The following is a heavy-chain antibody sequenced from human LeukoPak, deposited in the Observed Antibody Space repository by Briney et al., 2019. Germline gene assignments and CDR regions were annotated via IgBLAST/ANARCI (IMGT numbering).Heavy chain of an antibody. CDR1: GGTFSSYA. CDR2: IIPIFDIT. D-gene: IGHD4-17*01. Sequence: SVKVSCKASGGTFSSYAINWVRQAPGQGLEWMGRIIPIFDITNYAQKFQDRVTITADKSTNTAYMELSSLRSEDTAVYFCARGLGTVTPPGASFDYWGQGTPVTVSS. V-gene: IGHV1-69*04. CDR3: ARGLGTVTPPGASFDY. J-gene: IGHJ4*02.